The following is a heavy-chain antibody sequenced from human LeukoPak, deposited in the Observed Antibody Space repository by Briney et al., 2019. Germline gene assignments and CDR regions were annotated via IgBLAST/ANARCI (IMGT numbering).Heavy chain of an antibody. CDR2: INWNCGST. V-gene: IGHV3-20*04. D-gene: IGHD3-10*02. CDR1: GFTFDDYG. CDR3: ARMISGCSGSPDWFDP. Sequence: GGSQRLSCAVSGFTFDDYGMSCVRRAPAKALEWVSGINWNCGSTGYADSVKGRFTISRDNAKNSLYLQMNSLRAEYTALYYCARMISGCSGSPDWFDPWGQGTLVTVSS. J-gene: IGHJ5*02.